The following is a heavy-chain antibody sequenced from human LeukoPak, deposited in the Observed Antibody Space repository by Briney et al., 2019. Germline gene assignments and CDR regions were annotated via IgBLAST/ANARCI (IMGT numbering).Heavy chain of an antibody. D-gene: IGHD2-21*02. CDR1: GYTFTSYD. V-gene: IGHV1-8*01. CDR3: AASGGAYCGGDCPTPFDY. J-gene: IGHJ4*02. Sequence: ASVKVSCKASGYTFTSYDINWVRQATGQGLEWMGWMNPNSGNTNYAQKFQGRVTMTRDTSISTAYMELSRLRSDDTAVYYCAASGGAYCGGDCPTPFDYWGQGTLVTVSS. CDR2: MNPNSGNT.